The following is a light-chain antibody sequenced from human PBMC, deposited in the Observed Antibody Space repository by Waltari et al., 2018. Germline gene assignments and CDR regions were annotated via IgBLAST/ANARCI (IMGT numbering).Light chain of an antibody. CDR1: SSNIGSNY. V-gene: IGLV1-47*01. CDR3: AACDDSLSGRV. J-gene: IGLJ3*02. CDR2: RNN. Sequence: QSVLTQPPSASGTPGQRVTISCSGSSSNIGSNYVYWYQQLPRTAPKLLIYRNNQRPSGVPDRFSGSKSGTSASLAISGLRSEDEADYYCAACDDSLSGRVFGGGTKLTVL.